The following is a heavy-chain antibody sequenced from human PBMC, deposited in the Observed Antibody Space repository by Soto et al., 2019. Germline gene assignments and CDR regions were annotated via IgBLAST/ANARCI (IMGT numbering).Heavy chain of an antibody. CDR2: IYHSGST. CDR1: GGSISSGGYS. Sequence: SETLSLTCAVSGGSISSGGYSWSWIRQPPGKGLEWIGYIYHSGSTYYNPSLKSRVTISVDRSKNQFSLKLSSVTAADTAVYYCATTLPSTNTYYYGSGSCYNDYGMDVWGQGTTVTVSS. D-gene: IGHD3-10*01. V-gene: IGHV4-30-2*01. CDR3: ATTLPSTNTYYYGSGSCYNDYGMDV. J-gene: IGHJ6*02.